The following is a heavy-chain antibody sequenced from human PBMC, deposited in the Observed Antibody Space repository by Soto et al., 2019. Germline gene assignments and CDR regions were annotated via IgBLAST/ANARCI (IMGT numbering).Heavy chain of an antibody. V-gene: IGHV1-69*02. CDR3: TTGSWSGEVFDI. CDR1: GGTFSTYS. CDR2: IIPMLGIR. J-gene: IGHJ3*02. D-gene: IGHD1-1*01. Sequence: QVQLVQSGAEVKKPGSSVKVSCKDSGGTFSTYSMFWVRQAPGQGLEWMGRIIPMLGIRNYAQRFQDRVTITADKSTAPAHMELSSLRSQATALYSCTTGSWSGEVFDIWGQGTMVTVSS.